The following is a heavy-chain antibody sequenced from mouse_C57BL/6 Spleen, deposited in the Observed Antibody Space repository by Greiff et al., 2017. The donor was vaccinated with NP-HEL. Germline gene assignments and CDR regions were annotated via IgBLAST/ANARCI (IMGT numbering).Heavy chain of an antibody. J-gene: IGHJ3*01. D-gene: IGHD2-1*01. CDR3: ARDYGNLAWVAY. V-gene: IGHV1-80*01. Sequence: QVQLQQSGAELVKPGASVKISCKASGYAFSSYWMNWVKQRPGKGLEWIGQIYPGDGDTNYNGKFKGKATLTADKSSSAAYMQLSSLTSEDSAVYFCARDYGNLAWVAYWGQGTLVTVSA. CDR1: GYAFSSYW. CDR2: IYPGDGDT.